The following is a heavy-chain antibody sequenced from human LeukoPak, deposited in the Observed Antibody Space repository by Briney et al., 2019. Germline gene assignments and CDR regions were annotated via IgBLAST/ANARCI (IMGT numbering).Heavy chain of an antibody. Sequence: ASVKVSCKASGYTFTDYYMHWVRQAPGQGLEWMGWINANSGGTNYAQKFQGRVTMTRDTSISTAYMELSRLRSDDTAVYYCAREGPIVGATHLVDYWGQGTLVTVSS. V-gene: IGHV1-2*02. CDR3: AREGPIVGATHLVDY. J-gene: IGHJ4*02. CDR1: GYTFTDYY. CDR2: INANSGGT. D-gene: IGHD1-26*01.